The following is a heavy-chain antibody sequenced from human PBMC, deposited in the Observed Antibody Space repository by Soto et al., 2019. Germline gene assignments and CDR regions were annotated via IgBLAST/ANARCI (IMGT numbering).Heavy chain of an antibody. J-gene: IGHJ3*02. V-gene: IGHV1-69*13. CDR3: ARDLWPKAFDI. CDR2: IIPILGAA. CDR1: GGTFSSYT. Sequence: GASVKVSCKASGGTFSSYTISWVRQAPGQGLEWMGGIIPILGAANYAQKFQGRVTITADESTSTAYTELSSLRSEDTAVFYCARDLWPKAFDIWGQGTMVTVSS.